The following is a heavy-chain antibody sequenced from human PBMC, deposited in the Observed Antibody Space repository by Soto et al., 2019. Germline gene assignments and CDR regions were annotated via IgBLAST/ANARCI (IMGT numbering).Heavy chain of an antibody. V-gene: IGHV1-8*01. CDR3: ARMASSGSLNWFDP. J-gene: IGHJ5*02. CDR2: MNPGSGNT. D-gene: IGHD3-10*01. CDR1: GYTFTNYE. Sequence: GASVKVSCKASGYTFTNYEINWVRQATGQGLEWMGWMNPGSGNTGYAHKFQGRVTMTRNISISTAYMELSRLGPDDTAIYYCARMASSGSLNWFDPWGQGTLVTVSS.